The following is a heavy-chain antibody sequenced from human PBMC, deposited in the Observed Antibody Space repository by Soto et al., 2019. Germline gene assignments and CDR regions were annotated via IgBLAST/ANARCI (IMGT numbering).Heavy chain of an antibody. CDR3: ATAYYYHSSGYSSSFDC. V-gene: IGHV1-69*06. D-gene: IGHD3-22*01. J-gene: IGHJ4*02. Sequence: SVKVSCKASGGTFSSYAISWVRQAPGQGLEWMGGIIPIFGTANYAQKFQGRVTITADKSTSTAYMELSSLRSEDTAVYYCATAYYYHSSGYSSSFDCWGQRTPLPVSS. CDR2: IIPIFGTA. CDR1: GGTFSSYA.